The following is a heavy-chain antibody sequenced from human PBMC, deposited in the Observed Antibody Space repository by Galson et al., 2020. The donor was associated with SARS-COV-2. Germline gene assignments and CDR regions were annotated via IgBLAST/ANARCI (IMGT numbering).Heavy chain of an antibody. CDR3: ARDQYDFWSGYYTGYYYYGMDV. CDR1: GFTFSSYA. Sequence: GGPLRLSCAAPGFTFSSYAMHWVRQAPGKGLEWVAVISYDGSNKYYADSVKGRFTISRDNSKNTLYLQMNSLRAEDTAVYYCARDQYDFWSGYYTGYYYYGMDVWGQGTTVTVSS. CDR2: ISYDGSNK. D-gene: IGHD3-3*01. V-gene: IGHV3-30*04. J-gene: IGHJ6*02.